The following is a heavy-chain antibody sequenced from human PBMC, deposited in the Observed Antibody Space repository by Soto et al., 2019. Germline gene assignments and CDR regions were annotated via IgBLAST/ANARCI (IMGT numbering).Heavy chain of an antibody. D-gene: IGHD3-10*02. CDR2: IDNSGST. Sequence: SETLSLTCTVSGASVSTGVYYWTWIRQHPGKGLEWIGYIDNSGSTYYNPSLTGRVDISVDTSKNEFSLNLQSLTAADKAFYYCAAAVSDFDVRRYRTSYFDQWGQGILVTVSS. CDR3: AAAVSDFDVRRYRTSYFDQ. CDR1: GASVSTGVYY. V-gene: IGHV4-31*03. J-gene: IGHJ4*02.